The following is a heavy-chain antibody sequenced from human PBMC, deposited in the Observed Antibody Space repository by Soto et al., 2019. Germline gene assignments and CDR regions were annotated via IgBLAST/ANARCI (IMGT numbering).Heavy chain of an antibody. J-gene: IGHJ3*01. CDR3: ARVWSP. CDR1: GVSISSGSNY. Sequence: QVQLQESGPGLVKPSQTLSLTCTVSGVSISSGSNYWSWIRQHPGKGLEWIGYIYTSGSSYYNPSIKSRVTISIDRSKNQFSLELGSVTAADTAVYYCARVWSPWGQGTMVTVSS. D-gene: IGHD2-21*01. V-gene: IGHV4-31*03. CDR2: IYTSGSS.